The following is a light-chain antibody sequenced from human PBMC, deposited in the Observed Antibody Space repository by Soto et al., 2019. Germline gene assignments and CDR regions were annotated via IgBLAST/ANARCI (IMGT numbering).Light chain of an antibody. CDR2: DAS. J-gene: IGKJ4*01. Sequence: IQMTQSPSTLSASVGDRVTITCRASENIRSWLAWYQQKPGKAPKMLIYDASSLKSGVPSRFSGSGSGTDFTLTISRLEPEDFAVYYCQQYGSSRLTFGGGTKVDI. CDR3: QQYGSSRLT. V-gene: IGKV1-5*01. CDR1: ENIRSW.